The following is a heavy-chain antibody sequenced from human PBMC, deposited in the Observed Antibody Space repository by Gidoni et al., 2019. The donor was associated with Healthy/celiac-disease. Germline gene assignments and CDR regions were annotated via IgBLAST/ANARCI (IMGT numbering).Heavy chain of an antibody. CDR1: GFTFSSYA. Sequence: QVQLVESGGGVVQPGRSLRLYCAASGFTFSSYAMHWVRQAPVKGLEWVAVISYDGSNKYYADSVKGRFTISRDNSKNTLYLQMNSLRAEDTAVYYCARDRFLEWLPNSHFDYWGQGTLVTVSS. D-gene: IGHD3-3*01. J-gene: IGHJ4*02. V-gene: IGHV3-30*04. CDR2: ISYDGSNK. CDR3: ARDRFLEWLPNSHFDY.